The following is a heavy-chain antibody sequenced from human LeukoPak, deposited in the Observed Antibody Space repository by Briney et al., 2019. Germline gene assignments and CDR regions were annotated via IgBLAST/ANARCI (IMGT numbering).Heavy chain of an antibody. J-gene: IGHJ3*02. CDR1: GYSISSGYY. D-gene: IGHD3-3*01. CDR3: AREYYDKDAFDI. Sequence: SETLSLTCTVSGYSISSGYYWGWIRQPPGKGLEWIGSIHHSGSTYCNPSLKSRVTISVDTSKNQFSLKLNSVTAADTAVYYCAREYYDKDAFDIWGQGTMVTVSS. V-gene: IGHV4-38-2*02. CDR2: IHHSGST.